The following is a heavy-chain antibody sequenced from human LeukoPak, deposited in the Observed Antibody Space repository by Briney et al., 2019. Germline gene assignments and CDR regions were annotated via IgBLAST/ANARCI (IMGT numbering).Heavy chain of an antibody. J-gene: IGHJ4*02. Sequence: GGSLRLSCAASGFTVSTNHMNWVRQAPGKGLEWVSIIHAGGATVHADSVKGRFSASRDNSKNTLYLQMNSLRAEDTAVYYCAMGHFDYWGQGALVTASS. CDR2: IHAGGAT. V-gene: IGHV3-66*01. CDR1: GFTVSTNH. D-gene: IGHD1-26*01. CDR3: AMGHFDY.